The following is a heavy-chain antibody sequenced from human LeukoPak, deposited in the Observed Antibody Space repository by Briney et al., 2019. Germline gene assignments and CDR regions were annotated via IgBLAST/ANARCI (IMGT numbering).Heavy chain of an antibody. V-gene: IGHV3-23*01. CDR2: ISGSGGDT. Sequence: PGGSLRLSCAASGFTFSSYAMSWVRQAPGKGLEWVSVISGSGGDTYYADSVKGRLTISRDISKNTLYLQMNSLSAEDTAVYYCAKGDSGMVRRYYDYWGQGTLVTASS. D-gene: IGHD2-8*01. J-gene: IGHJ4*02. CDR1: GFTFSSYA. CDR3: AKGDSGMVRRYYDY.